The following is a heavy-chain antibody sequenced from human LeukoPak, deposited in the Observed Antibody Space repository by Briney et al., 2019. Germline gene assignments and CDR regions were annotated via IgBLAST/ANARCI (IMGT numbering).Heavy chain of an antibody. CDR2: VKSKTNGGTT. V-gene: IGHV3-15*01. CDR3: TAGIGHSDFDY. J-gene: IGHJ4*02. D-gene: IGHD6-13*01. CDR1: GFTFSNAW. Sequence: GGSLRLSCAASGFTFSNAWMSWVRQAPGKGLEWVVRVKSKTNGGTTAYAAPVKGRFTISRDDSKNTYLQMDSLKSEDTAVYYCTAGIGHSDFDYWGQGTLVTVSS.